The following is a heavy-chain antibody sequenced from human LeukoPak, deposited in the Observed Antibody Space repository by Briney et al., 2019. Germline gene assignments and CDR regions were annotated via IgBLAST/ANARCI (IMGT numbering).Heavy chain of an antibody. CDR1: GFTFSSYA. J-gene: IGHJ4*02. CDR3: ARDYADYVGYFFFDY. D-gene: IGHD4-17*01. V-gene: IGHV3-23*01. CDR2: ISGGGETT. Sequence: GGSLRLSCAASGFTFSSYAMSWVRQAPGKGLEWVSSISGGGETTYYADSAKGRFTISRDNSQNTLYLQMNSLRAEDTAVYYCARDYADYVGYFFFDYWGQGTLVTVSP.